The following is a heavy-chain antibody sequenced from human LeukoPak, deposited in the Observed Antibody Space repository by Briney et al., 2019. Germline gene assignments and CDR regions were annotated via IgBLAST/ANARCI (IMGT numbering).Heavy chain of an antibody. CDR1: GFTFSSYS. CDR3: ARGYYGSGYNWFDP. V-gene: IGHV3-21*01. J-gene: IGHJ5*02. Sequence: PGGSLRLSCAASGFTFSSYSMNWARQAPGKGLEWGSSISSSSSYIYYADSVKGRFTISRDNAKNSLYLQMNSLRAEDTAVYYCARGYYGSGYNWFDPWGQGTLVTVSS. CDR2: ISSSSSYI. D-gene: IGHD3-10*01.